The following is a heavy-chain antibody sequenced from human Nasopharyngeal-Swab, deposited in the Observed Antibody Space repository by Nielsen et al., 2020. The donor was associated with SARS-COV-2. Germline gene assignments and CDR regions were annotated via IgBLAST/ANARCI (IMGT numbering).Heavy chain of an antibody. CDR3: AADRRYDFWSGYPAFDN. CDR1: GFTFTSSA. J-gene: IGHJ4*02. CDR2: IVVGSGNT. Sequence: SVKVSCKASGFTFTSSAVQWVRQARGQRLEWIGWIVVGSGNTNYAQKFQERVTITRDMSTSTAYMELSSLRSEDTAVYYCAADRRYDFWSGYPAFDNWGQGTLVTVSS. V-gene: IGHV1-58*01. D-gene: IGHD3-3*01.